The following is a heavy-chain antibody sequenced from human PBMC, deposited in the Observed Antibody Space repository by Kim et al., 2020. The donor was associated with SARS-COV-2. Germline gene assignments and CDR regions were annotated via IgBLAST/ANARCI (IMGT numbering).Heavy chain of an antibody. V-gene: IGHV3-74*01. CDR1: GFTFSSYW. CDR3: ARAEMDSSGWYGEIFFD. D-gene: IGHD6-19*01. CDR2: INSDGSST. J-gene: IGHJ4*02. Sequence: GGSLRLSCAASGFTFSSYWMHWVRQAPGKGLVWVSRINSDGSSTSYADSVKGRFTISRDNAKNTLYLQMNSLRAEDTAVYYCARAEMDSSGWYGEIFFDWGQGTLVTVSS.